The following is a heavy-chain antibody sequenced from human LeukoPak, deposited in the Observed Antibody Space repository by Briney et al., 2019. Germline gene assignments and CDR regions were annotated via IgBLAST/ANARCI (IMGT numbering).Heavy chain of an antibody. J-gene: IGHJ5*02. CDR2: IYYSGST. D-gene: IGHD3-10*01. V-gene: IGHV4-30-4*01. Sequence: SETLSLTCTVSGGSISSGDYYWSWIRQPPGKGLEWIGYIYYSGSTYYNPSLKSRVTISVDTSKNQFSLKLSSVTAADTAVYYCARVFGGEYGSGRIDPWGQGTLVTVSS. CDR3: ARVFGGEYGSGRIDP. CDR1: GGSISSGDYY.